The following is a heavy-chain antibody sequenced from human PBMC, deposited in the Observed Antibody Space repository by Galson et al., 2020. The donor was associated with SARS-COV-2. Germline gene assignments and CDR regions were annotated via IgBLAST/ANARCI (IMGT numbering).Heavy chain of an antibody. V-gene: IGHV3-7*05. D-gene: IGHD3-9*01. CDR1: GFTFGTYW. CDR3: ARDQADYFGTGDYLEGYFQY. CDR2: IKPDGSDK. Sequence: GESLKISCTASGFTFGTYWMTWVRQAPGKGLEWVANIKPDGSDKYYVDSVKGRFTISRDNAKNSLSLLMNNLRAEDTAVYYCARDQADYFGTGDYLEGYFQYWGQGTLVTVSS. J-gene: IGHJ1*01.